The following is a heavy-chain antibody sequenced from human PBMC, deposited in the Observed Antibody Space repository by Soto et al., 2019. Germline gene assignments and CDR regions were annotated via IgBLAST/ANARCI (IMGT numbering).Heavy chain of an antibody. Sequence: SETLCLTYTVADGSISSHYCGWILQPPGKGLEWIGYIFYTGSTNYNPSLKSRVTISVDTSKNQFSLKLSSVTAADTAVYYCARHYPIGNNWNYFDYWGQGTLVTVSS. D-gene: IGHD1-1*01. J-gene: IGHJ4*02. CDR2: IFYTGST. V-gene: IGHV4-59*11. CDR1: DGSISSHY. CDR3: ARHYPIGNNWNYFDY.